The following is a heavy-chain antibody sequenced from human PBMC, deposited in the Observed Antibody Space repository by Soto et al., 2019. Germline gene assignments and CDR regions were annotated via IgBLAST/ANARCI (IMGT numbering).Heavy chain of an antibody. D-gene: IGHD3-3*01. V-gene: IGHV4-34*01. CDR1: GGSFSGYY. J-gene: IGHJ4*02. Sequence: SETLSLTCAVYGGSFSGYYWSWIRQPPGKGLEWIGEINHSGSTNYNPSLKSRVTISVDTSKNQFSLKLSSVTAADTAVCYCARAKPGDDFWSGYYYFDYWGQGTLVTVSS. CDR3: ARAKPGDDFWSGYYYFDY. CDR2: INHSGST.